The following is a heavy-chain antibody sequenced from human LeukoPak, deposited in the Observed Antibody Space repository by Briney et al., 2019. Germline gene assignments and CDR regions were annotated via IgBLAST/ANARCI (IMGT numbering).Heavy chain of an antibody. V-gene: IGHV4-39*01. D-gene: IGHD2-15*01. J-gene: IGHJ6*03. Sequence: SETLSLTCTVSGGPISSSSYYWGWIRQPPGKGLEWIGSIYYSGSTYYNPSLKGRVTISVDTSKNQFSLKLSSVTAADTAAYYCARQACSGGSCYSGYYYYYMDVWGKGTTVTVSS. CDR1: GGPISSSSYY. CDR3: ARQACSGGSCYSGYYYYYMDV. CDR2: IYYSGST.